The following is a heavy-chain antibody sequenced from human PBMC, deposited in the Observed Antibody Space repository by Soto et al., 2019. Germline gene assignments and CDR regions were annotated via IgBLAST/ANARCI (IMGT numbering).Heavy chain of an antibody. D-gene: IGHD5-18*01. V-gene: IGHV4-59*01. J-gene: IGHJ5*02. CDR2: IFYSGST. CDR3: AKDSGYNYGYFRWFDP. CDR1: GGSISNYY. Sequence: SETLSLTCTVSGGSISNYYWSWIRQPPGRGLEWIGHIFYSGSTNYNPALKSRVTISVDTSKSQFSLKLSSVTAADTAVYYCAKDSGYNYGYFRWFDPWGQEPWSPSPQ.